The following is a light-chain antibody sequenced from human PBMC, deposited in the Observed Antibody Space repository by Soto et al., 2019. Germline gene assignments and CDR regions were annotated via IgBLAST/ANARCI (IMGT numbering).Light chain of an antibody. CDR3: QQYNNWPPTWT. V-gene: IGKV3-15*01. J-gene: IGKJ1*01. CDR2: GAS. CDR1: QSITNN. Sequence: EIVTSQSPATLSVSPGERETLHCRASQSITNNLAWYQQEPGQPPRLLMYGASTRATGFPARFSGSGSGTEFTLTISSLQPEDFAVYYCQQYNNWPPTWTFGQGTKVDIK.